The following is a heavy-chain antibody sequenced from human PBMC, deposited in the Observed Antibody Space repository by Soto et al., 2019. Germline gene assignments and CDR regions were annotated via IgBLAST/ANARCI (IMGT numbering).Heavy chain of an antibody. V-gene: IGHV5-10-1*01. CDR2: IDPSDSYT. CDR1: GYSFTSYW. Sequence: PGESLKISCKGSGYSFTSYWISWVRQMPGKGLEWMGRIDPSDSYTNYSPSFQGHVTISADKSISTAYLQWSSLKASDTAMYYCVMSAAMVLYYYYGMDVWGQGTTVTVSS. CDR3: VMSAAMVLYYYYGMDV. D-gene: IGHD2-2*01. J-gene: IGHJ6*02.